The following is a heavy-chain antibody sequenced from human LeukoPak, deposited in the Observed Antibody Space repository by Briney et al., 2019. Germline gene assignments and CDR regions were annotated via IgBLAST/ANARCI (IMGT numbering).Heavy chain of an antibody. J-gene: IGHJ4*02. V-gene: IGHV4-30-4*08. CDR1: GYSISSGYY. Sequence: SETLSLTCTVSGYSISSGYYWGWIRPPPGKGLEWIGYIYYSGSTYYNPSLKSRVTISVDTSKNQFSLKLSSVTAADTAVYYCARGPFRGYSGYDSARGSFPYFDYWGQGTLVTVSS. CDR3: ARGPFRGYSGYDSARGSFPYFDY. D-gene: IGHD5-12*01. CDR2: IYYSGST.